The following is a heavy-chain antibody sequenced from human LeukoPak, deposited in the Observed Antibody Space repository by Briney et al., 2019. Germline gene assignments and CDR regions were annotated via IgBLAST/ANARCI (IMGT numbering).Heavy chain of an antibody. V-gene: IGHV4-59*13. Sequence: SETLSLTCTVSGASISSDYWTWIRQPPGMGLEWIGYIYYSGTTNYNPSLKSRVTMSVDTSRNQFSLELPSVTAADSAVYYCARQSGYFDYWGQGALVTVSS. D-gene: IGHD1-26*01. CDR2: IYYSGTT. CDR1: GASISSDY. CDR3: ARQSGYFDY. J-gene: IGHJ4*02.